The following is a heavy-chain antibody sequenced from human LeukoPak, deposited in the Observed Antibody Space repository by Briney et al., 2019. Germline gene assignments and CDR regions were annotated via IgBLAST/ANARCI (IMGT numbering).Heavy chain of an antibody. CDR2: ISGSGVST. CDR1: EFTFNNYA. D-gene: IGHD6-6*01. J-gene: IGHJ5*02. Sequence: GGSLRLSCAASEFTFNNYAMSWVRQAPGKGLEWVSTISGSGVSTYYADSVKGRFTISRDNSKNTLYLQMNSLRAEDSAVYYCAKGTVAGRQRAPPKEWFDPWGQGTLVTVSS. CDR3: AKGTVAGRQRAPPKEWFDP. V-gene: IGHV3-23*01.